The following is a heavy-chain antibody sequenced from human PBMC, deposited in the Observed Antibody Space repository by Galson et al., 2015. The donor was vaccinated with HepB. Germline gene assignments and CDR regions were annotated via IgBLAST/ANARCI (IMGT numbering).Heavy chain of an antibody. CDR2: ISTYSGDT. J-gene: IGHJ6*02. Sequence: SVKVSCKASGYTFTRNGINWVRQAPGQGLEWTGWISTYSGDTNIAQKFQGRVTMTSSTSTTTAYLEVRDLRSDDTAVYYCARFLTVITSGGGVAQRADYHYYGMDVWGQGTTVTVSS. CDR1: GYTFTRNG. V-gene: IGHV1-18*01. CDR3: ARFLTVITSGGGVAQRADYHYYGMDV. D-gene: IGHD3-16*01.